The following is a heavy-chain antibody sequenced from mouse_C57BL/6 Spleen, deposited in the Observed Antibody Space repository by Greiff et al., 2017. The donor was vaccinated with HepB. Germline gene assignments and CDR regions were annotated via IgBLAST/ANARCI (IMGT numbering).Heavy chain of an antibody. Sequence: QVQLKEPGAELVRPGSSVKLSCKASGYTFTSYWMHWVKQRPRQGLEWIGNIDPSDSETHYNQKFKDKATLTVDKSSRTAYMQLSSLTSEDSAVYYCARDDYGAFAYWGQGTLVTVSA. V-gene: IGHV1-52*01. D-gene: IGHD2-4*01. CDR3: ARDDYGAFAY. CDR2: IDPSDSET. J-gene: IGHJ3*01. CDR1: GYTFTSYW.